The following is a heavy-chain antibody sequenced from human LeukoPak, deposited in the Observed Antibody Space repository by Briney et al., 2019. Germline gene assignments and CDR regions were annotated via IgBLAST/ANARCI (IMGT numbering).Heavy chain of an antibody. J-gene: IGHJ4*02. CDR3: ARYNEGYHAVDY. CDR1: GITFSNYW. Sequence: PWGSLTLSCAASGITFSNYWMHWVCQPPGKGLVWVSRITSDGSTTSYADSVKGRFTISRDNATNTLSLQMNSLRVEDTAVYYCARYNEGYHAVDYWGQRSLVNVSS. CDR2: ITSDGSTT. V-gene: IGHV3-74*01. D-gene: IGHD2-2*01.